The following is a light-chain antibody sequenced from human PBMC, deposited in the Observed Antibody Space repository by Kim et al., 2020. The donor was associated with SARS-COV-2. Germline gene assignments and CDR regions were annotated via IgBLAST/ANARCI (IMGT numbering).Light chain of an antibody. V-gene: IGLV2-14*01. CDR1: SSDVGAYNY. J-gene: IGLJ3*02. CDR2: DVT. Sequence: QSALTQPAYVSGSPGQSITISCTGTSSDVGAYNYVSWYQQHPGKAPKLMIYDVTKRPSGVSDRFSGSKSGNTASLTISGLQAEDEAGYYCSSYTSSTTLVFGGGTQLTVL. CDR3: SSYTSSTTLV.